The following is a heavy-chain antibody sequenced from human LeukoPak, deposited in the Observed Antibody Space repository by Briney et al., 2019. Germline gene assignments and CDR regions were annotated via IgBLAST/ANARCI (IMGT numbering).Heavy chain of an antibody. Sequence: GGSLRLSCAASGFTFSSYSMHWVRQAPGKGLEWVSSISGSSSYIYYADSLKGRFTISRDNAKYTLYLQMNSLRAEDTGVYYCARGLTVGVVLDYWGQGALVTVSS. D-gene: IGHD1-26*01. J-gene: IGHJ4*02. CDR2: ISGSSSYI. CDR1: GFTFSSYS. V-gene: IGHV3-21*01. CDR3: ARGLTVGVVLDY.